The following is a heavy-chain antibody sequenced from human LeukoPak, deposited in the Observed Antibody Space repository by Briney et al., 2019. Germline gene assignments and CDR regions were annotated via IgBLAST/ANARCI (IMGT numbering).Heavy chain of an antibody. J-gene: IGHJ4*02. CDR1: GGSISSYY. V-gene: IGHV4-59*01. D-gene: IGHD3/OR15-3a*01. CDR3: ARDRLDYYFDY. CDR2: IYYSGST. Sequence: KPSETLSLTCTVSGGSISSYYWSWIRQPPGKGLEWIGYIYYSGSTNYNPSLKSRVTISVDTSKNQFSLKLSSVTAADTAVYYCARDRLDYYFDYWGQGTLVTVSS.